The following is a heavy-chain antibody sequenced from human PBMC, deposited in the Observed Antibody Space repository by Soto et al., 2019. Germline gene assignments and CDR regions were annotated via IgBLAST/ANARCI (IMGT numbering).Heavy chain of an antibody. D-gene: IGHD3-22*01. V-gene: IGHV3-23*01. CDR1: GFTFSSYA. J-gene: IGHJ4*02. CDR3: AKWDDNTYYYDSSGYYAY. CDR2: ISGSGGST. Sequence: RRLSCAASGFTFSSYAMSWVRQAPGKGLEWVSAISGSGGSTYYADSVKGRFTISRDNSKNTLYLQMNSLRAEDTAVYYCAKWDDNTYYYDSSGYYAYWGQGTLVTVYS.